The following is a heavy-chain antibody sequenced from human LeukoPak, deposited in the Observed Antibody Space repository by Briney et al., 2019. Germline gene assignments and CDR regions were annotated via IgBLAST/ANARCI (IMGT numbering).Heavy chain of an antibody. CDR1: GFTFSTYA. Sequence: PGGSLRLSCAVSGFTFSTYAMSWVRQAPGKGLEWVSAISGSGGSTYYADSVKGRFTISRDNSKNTLYLQMNSLRAEDTAVYYCAKDRGDCSSTSCYTPVDAFDIWGQGTMVTVSS. D-gene: IGHD2-2*01. CDR2: ISGSGGST. J-gene: IGHJ3*02. CDR3: AKDRGDCSSTSCYTPVDAFDI. V-gene: IGHV3-23*01.